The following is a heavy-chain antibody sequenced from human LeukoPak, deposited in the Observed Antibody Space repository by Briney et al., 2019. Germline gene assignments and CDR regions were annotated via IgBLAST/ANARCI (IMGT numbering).Heavy chain of an antibody. Sequence: ASVKVSCKTSGYTFTTYGVSWVRQAPGQGLGWMGWVSGYTGNTNYAERFQGRVTMPTDTSTSTVYMELTSLRSDDTAVYYCARGEVSASLYYFDFWGQGTLVTVS. CDR3: ARGEVSASLYYFDF. J-gene: IGHJ4*02. CDR1: GYTFTTYG. D-gene: IGHD2-2*01. V-gene: IGHV1-18*01. CDR2: VSGYTGNT.